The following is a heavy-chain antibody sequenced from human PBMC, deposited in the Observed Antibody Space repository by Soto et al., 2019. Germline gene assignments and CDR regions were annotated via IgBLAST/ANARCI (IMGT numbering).Heavy chain of an antibody. CDR3: VRVALGDP. CDR2: ISSSSSSI. V-gene: IGHV3-21*01. J-gene: IGHJ5*02. CDR1: GFTFSSYS. Sequence: EVQLVESGGGLVKPGGSLRLSCAASGFTFSSYSMSWVRQAPGKGLEWVSSISSSSSSIYYAESVKGRFTISRDNAKNSLYLQMNGRRPDDTAVYYCVRVALGDPWGQGTLVIVSS.